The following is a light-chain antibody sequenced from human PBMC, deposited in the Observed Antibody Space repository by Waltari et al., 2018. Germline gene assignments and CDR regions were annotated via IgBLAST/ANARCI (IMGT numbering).Light chain of an antibody. V-gene: IGKV3-20*01. CDR1: QSVARA. J-gene: IGKJ1*01. CDR2: VAA. CDR3: QHCLRLPLT. Sequence: EIVLTQPPGTLHLSPGESATLSGRTSQSVARALAWYQKKAGQAPRLLIYVAANRVTGIPDSFSGSGSETDFSLTISSLEPEDFAVYYCQHCLRLPLTFGQGTEVEVK.